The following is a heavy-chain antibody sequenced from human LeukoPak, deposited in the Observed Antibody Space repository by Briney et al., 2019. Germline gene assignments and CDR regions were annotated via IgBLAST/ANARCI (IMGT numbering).Heavy chain of an antibody. CDR1: GYTFTSYG. D-gene: IGHD2-21*02. J-gene: IGHJ5*02. CDR3: ARDLYARAYCGGDCYSNNWFDP. Sequence: GASVKVSCKASGYTFTSYGISWVRQAPGQGLEWMGWISAYNGNTNYAQKFQGRVTITADESTSTAYMELSSLRSEDTAVYYCARDLYARAYCGGDCYSNNWFDPWGQGTLVTVSS. V-gene: IGHV1-18*01. CDR2: ISAYNGNT.